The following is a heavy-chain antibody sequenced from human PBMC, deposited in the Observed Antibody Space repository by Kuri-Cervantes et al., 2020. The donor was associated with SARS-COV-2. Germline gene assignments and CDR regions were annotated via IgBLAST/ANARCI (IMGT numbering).Heavy chain of an antibody. CDR3: ARDNGDSGSYFV. Sequence: SVKVSCKASGGTFSSYAISWVRQAPGQGLEWMGRIIPILGIANYAQKFQGRVTITADESTSTAYMELSSLRSEDTAVYYCARDNGDSGSYFVWGQGTTVTVSS. J-gene: IGHJ6*02. D-gene: IGHD1-26*01. CDR2: IIPILGIA. V-gene: IGHV1-69*04. CDR1: GGTFSSYA.